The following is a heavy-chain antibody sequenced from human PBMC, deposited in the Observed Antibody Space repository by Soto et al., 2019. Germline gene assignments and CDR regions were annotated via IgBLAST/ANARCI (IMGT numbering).Heavy chain of an antibody. V-gene: IGHV3-11*01. J-gene: IGHJ4*02. CDR2: ISNSGSTI. CDR1: GFTFSDYY. CDR3: ARGIQLWLWSVYFDY. D-gene: IGHD5-18*01. Sequence: PGGSLRLSCAASGFTFSDYYMSWIRQAPGKGLEWVSYISNSGSTIYYADSVKGRFTISRDNAKNSLYLQMNSLRAEDTAVYYCARGIQLWLWSVYFDYWGQGTLVTVSS.